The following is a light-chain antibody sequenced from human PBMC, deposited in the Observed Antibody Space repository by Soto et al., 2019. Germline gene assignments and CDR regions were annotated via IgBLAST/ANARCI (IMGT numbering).Light chain of an antibody. CDR1: QDITNQ. V-gene: IGKV1-33*01. CDR2: DAS. CDR3: LQHTNFPLT. Sequence: DIQMTQSPSSLSASVGDTVTITCQASQDITNQINWYQQRPGKAPNLLIYDASHLETGVPSRFSGSGSGTYFTLTISSLQPEDFATYYCLQHTNFPLTFGQGTRLEAK. J-gene: IGKJ5*01.